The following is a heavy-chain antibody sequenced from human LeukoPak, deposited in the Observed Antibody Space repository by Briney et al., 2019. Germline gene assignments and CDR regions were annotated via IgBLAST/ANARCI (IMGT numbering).Heavy chain of an antibody. CDR1: GFTFSSYS. V-gene: IGHV3-21*01. CDR2: ISSSSSYI. Sequence: GGSLRLSCAASGFTFSSYSMNWVRQAPGKGLEWVSSISSSSSYIYYADSVKGRFTISRDNAKNSLYLQMNSLRAEDTAAYYCARDEGPTYDFWSVHWGQGTLVTVSS. J-gene: IGHJ4*02. CDR3: ARDEGPTYDFWSVH. D-gene: IGHD3-3*01.